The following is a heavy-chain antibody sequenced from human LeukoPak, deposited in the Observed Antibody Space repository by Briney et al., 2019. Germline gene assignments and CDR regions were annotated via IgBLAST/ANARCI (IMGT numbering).Heavy chain of an antibody. CDR1: GFTFEDYG. V-gene: IGHV3-9*01. D-gene: IGHD6-19*01. CDR2: ISWNSGSI. J-gene: IGHJ4*02. CDR3: AKVPYSSGWYEFDY. Sequence: GGSLRLSCAVSGFTFEDYGMSWVRQGPGKGLEWVSGISWNSGSIGYADSVKGRFTISRDNAKNSLYLQMNSLRAEDTALYYCAKVPYSSGWYEFDYWGQGTLVTVSS.